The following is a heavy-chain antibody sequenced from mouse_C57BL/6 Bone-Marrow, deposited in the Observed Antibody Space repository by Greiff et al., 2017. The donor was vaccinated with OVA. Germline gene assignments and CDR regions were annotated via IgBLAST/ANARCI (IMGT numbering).Heavy chain of an antibody. J-gene: IGHJ2*01. D-gene: IGHD2-3*01. CDR3: ARGDDGYYRY. CDR1: GFTFSDSG. CDR2: ISSGSSTI. V-gene: IGHV5-17*01. Sequence: EVHLVESGGGLVKPGGSLKLSCAASGFTFSDSGMHWVRQAPEKGLEWVAYISSGSSTIYYADTVKGRFTISRDNAKTTLFLQMTSLRSEDTAMYYCARGDDGYYRYWGQGTTLTVSS.